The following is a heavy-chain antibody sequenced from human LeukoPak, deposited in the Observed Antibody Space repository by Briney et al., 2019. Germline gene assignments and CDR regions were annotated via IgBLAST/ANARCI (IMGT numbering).Heavy chain of an antibody. D-gene: IGHD5-12*01. Sequence: GESLKISCKGSGYIFTSYWIGWVRQMPGKGLEWMGIIHPGDSDTRYSPSFQGQVAISVDKSISTAYLKWSSLKASDTAMYYCARMGTHMAAIDYWGQGTLVTVSS. CDR3: ARMGTHMAAIDY. CDR2: IHPGDSDT. CDR1: GYIFTSYW. V-gene: IGHV5-51*01. J-gene: IGHJ4*02.